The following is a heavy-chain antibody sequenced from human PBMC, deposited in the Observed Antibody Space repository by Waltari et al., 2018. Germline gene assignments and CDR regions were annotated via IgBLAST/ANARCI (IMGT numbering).Heavy chain of an antibody. CDR2: IRYDGSNK. J-gene: IGHJ4*02. CDR3: AKPYGSGSYYKNYFDY. CDR1: GFTFSSYG. D-gene: IGHD3-10*01. V-gene: IGHV3-30*02. Sequence: QVQLVESGGGVVQPGGSLRLSCAASGFTFSSYGMHWVRQAPGKGLEWVAFIRYDGSNKYYADSVKGRFTISRDNSKNTLYLQMNSLRAEDTAVYYCAKPYGSGSYYKNYFDYWGQGTLVTVSS.